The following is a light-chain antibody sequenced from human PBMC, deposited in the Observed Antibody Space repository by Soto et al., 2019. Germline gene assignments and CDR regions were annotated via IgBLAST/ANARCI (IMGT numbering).Light chain of an antibody. Sequence: EIVLTQFPGALSLSPGERVTLSCRASQTVSNTYLAWYQQKSGQAPKFLIYGASNRATGIPDRFSGSGSGTDFTLTISRLEPDAFAVYYCQQYGALPPNFGGGTKVEIK. J-gene: IGKJ4*01. CDR1: QTVSNTY. V-gene: IGKV3-20*01. CDR3: QQYGALPPN. CDR2: GAS.